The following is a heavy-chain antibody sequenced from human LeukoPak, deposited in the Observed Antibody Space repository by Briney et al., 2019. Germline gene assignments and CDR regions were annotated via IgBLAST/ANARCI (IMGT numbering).Heavy chain of an antibody. CDR3: AKIASDYYDSSEGLADY. J-gene: IGHJ4*02. CDR2: ISGSGGST. D-gene: IGHD3-22*01. Sequence: HPGGSLRLSCAASGFTFSSYAMSWVRQAPGKGLEWVSAISGSGGSTYYADSVKGRFTISRDNSKNTLYLQMNSLRAEDTAVYYCAKIASDYYDSSEGLADYWGQGTLVTVSS. CDR1: GFTFSSYA. V-gene: IGHV3-23*01.